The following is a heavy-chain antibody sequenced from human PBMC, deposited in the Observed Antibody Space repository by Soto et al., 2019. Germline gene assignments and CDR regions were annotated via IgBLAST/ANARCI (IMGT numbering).Heavy chain of an antibody. Sequence: ASVKVSCKASGYTFTSYGISWVRQAPGQGLEWMGWISAYNGNTNYAQELQGRVTMTTDTSTSTAYMELRSLRSDDTAVYYCARGGYSGYDPLYYYGMDVWGQGTTVTVSS. CDR1: GYTFTSYG. CDR3: ARGGYSGYDPLYYYGMDV. J-gene: IGHJ6*02. D-gene: IGHD5-12*01. CDR2: ISAYNGNT. V-gene: IGHV1-18*04.